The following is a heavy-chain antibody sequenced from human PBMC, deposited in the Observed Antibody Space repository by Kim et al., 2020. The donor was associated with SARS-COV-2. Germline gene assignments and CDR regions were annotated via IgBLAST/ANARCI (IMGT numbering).Heavy chain of an antibody. CDR3: AKKYVQAREAGSAFDV. D-gene: IGHD3-10*02. Sequence: SVKGRFTISRDNLKTSRYLQMNSLRTEDTAVYYCAKKYVQAREAGSAFDVWGQGTMVTVSS. V-gene: IGHV3-43*01. J-gene: IGHJ3*01.